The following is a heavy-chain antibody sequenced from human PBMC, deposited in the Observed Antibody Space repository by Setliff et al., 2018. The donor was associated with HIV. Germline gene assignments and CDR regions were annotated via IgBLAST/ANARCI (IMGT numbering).Heavy chain of an antibody. J-gene: IGHJ4*02. V-gene: IGHV3-23*01. CDR3: AKASRGEYYDNSGFFVTYFDY. D-gene: IGHD3-22*01. CDR1: GFSFRSYA. CDR2: ITGSGGST. Sequence: GGSLRLSCKASGFSFRSYAMSWVRQAPGKGLEWVSGITGSGGSTYYADSVKGRSTISRDNSGDTLYLHINSLRAEDTAVYYCAKASRGEYYDNSGFFVTYFDYWGQRKLVTVSS.